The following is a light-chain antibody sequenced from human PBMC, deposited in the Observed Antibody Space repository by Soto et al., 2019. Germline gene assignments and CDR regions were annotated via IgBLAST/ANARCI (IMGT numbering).Light chain of an antibody. J-gene: IGLJ2*01. CDR1: SSDVGTYNY. V-gene: IGLV2-8*01. Sequence: QSALTQPPSASGSPGQSVTISCTGTSSDVGTYNYVSWYQQHPGKAPKVMIYEVSKRPSGVPDRFSGSKSGNTASLTVSGLQAEDEADYYCSSYAGSNNLVVFGGGTKLPVL. CDR3: SSYAGSNNLVV. CDR2: EVS.